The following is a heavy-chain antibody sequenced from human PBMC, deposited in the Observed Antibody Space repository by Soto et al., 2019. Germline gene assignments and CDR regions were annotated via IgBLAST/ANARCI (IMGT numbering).Heavy chain of an antibody. Sequence: SGGSLRLSCAASGFTFSSYAMSWVRQAPGKGLEWVSAISGSGDSTYYADSVKGRFTIPRDNSKNTLYLQMNSLRAEDTAVYYCAKADCSSTSCYVLDYWGQGTLVTVSS. J-gene: IGHJ4*02. D-gene: IGHD2-2*01. CDR1: GFTFSSYA. CDR3: AKADCSSTSCYVLDY. CDR2: ISGSGDST. V-gene: IGHV3-23*01.